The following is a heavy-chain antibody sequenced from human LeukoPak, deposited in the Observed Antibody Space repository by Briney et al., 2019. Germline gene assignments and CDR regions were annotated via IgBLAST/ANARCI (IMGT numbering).Heavy chain of an antibody. J-gene: IGHJ5*02. D-gene: IGHD3-3*01. CDR1: GFTFSSYS. V-gene: IGHV3-21*01. Sequence: PGGSLRLSCAASGFTFSSYSMNWVRQAPGKGLEWVSSISSGSSYIYYADSVKGRFTISRDNAKNSLYLQMNGLRAEDTAVYYCAREHGTDYDFWSGSGNWFDPWGQGTLVTVSS. CDR3: AREHGTDYDFWSGSGNWFDP. CDR2: ISSGSSYI.